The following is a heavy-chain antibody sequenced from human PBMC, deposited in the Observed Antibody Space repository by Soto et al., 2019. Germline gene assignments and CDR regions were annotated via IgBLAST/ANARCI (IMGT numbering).Heavy chain of an antibody. D-gene: IGHD3-9*01. J-gene: IGHJ6*02. CDR3: ARGRYSSGGMDV. CDR1: GYIFSNYG. Sequence: GPGVKKPGASVKVSCKASGYIFSNYGIAWLRQAPGQGPEWMGWISGYNGNTNSVQKLQGRVTMTTDTSTTTAYMELRSLTSDDTAVYYCARGRYSSGGMDVWGQGTTVIVSS. CDR2: ISGYNGNT. V-gene: IGHV1-18*01.